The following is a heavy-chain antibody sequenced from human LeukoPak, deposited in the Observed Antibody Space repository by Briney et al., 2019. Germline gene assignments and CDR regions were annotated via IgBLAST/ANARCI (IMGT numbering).Heavy chain of an antibody. CDR1: GFTFSSYE. CDR2: ISDDGKNK. V-gene: IGHV3-30*04. D-gene: IGHD6-19*01. CDR3: ARAAAETGAFRDNWFDP. Sequence: GGSLRLSCAASGFTFSSYEMNWVRQAPGKGLEWVAVISDDGKNKIYADSVKGRFTISRDNSKNTLYLQMNSLRAEDTALYYCARAAAETGAFRDNWFDPWGQGTLVTVSS. J-gene: IGHJ5*02.